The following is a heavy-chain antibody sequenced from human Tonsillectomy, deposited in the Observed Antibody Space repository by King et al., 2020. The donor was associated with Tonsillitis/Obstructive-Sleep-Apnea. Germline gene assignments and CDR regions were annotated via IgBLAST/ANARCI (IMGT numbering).Heavy chain of an antibody. J-gene: IGHJ6*03. D-gene: IGHD6-13*01. V-gene: IGHV5-51*01. CDR1: GYSFTSYW. CDR3: ATLGVAAADYYYMDV. Sequence: VQLVESGAEVKKPGESLKISCKGSGYSFTSYWIGWVRQMPGKGLEWMGIIYPGDSDTRYSPSFQGQVTISADKSISTAYLQWSSLKASDTAMYYCATLGVAAADYYYMDVWGEGTTVTVSS. CDR2: IYPGDSDT.